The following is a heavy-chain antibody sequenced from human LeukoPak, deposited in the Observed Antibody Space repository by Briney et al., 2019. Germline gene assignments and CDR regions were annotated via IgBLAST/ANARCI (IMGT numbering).Heavy chain of an antibody. D-gene: IGHD5-12*01. J-gene: IGHJ4*02. Sequence: SVKVSCKTSGYRFTNYAISWVRQAPGQGLEWMGGIVPIFGTANYAQKFQGRVTITADESTSTAYMELSRLRSDDTAVYYCARDATMADYWGQGTLVTVSS. V-gene: IGHV1-69*13. CDR3: ARDATMADY. CDR1: GYRFTNYA. CDR2: IVPIFGTA.